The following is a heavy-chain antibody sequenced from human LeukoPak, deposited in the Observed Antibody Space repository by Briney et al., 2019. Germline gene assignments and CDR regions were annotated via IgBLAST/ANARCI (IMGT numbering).Heavy chain of an antibody. CDR2: IDPNSGGT. CDR3: TRDLTASGPIGI. Sequence: VSVKVSCKASGYTFTDYAIHWVRQAPGQGLEWMGRIDPNSGGTHYPQKFQGRVTVTRDTSVTTSYMDFSRLTSDDTAIYFCTRDLTASGPIGIWGQGTLVTVSA. D-gene: IGHD3-9*01. V-gene: IGHV1-2*06. CDR1: GYTFTDYA. J-gene: IGHJ4*02.